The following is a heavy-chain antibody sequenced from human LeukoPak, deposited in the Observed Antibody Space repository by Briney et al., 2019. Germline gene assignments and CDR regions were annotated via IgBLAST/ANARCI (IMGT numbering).Heavy chain of an antibody. CDR2: ISSRSNYI. J-gene: IGHJ4*02. Sequence: PGGSLRLSCSVSVYSFSDHNMNWGPQAPGKVLEWVASISSRSNYINYADSLKGRVTVSRDNARNSLFLQMTSLRAEDTAVYYCARDYLGFGESGFDYWGQGTQVIVSS. CDR3: ARDYLGFGESGFDY. V-gene: IGHV3-21*01. D-gene: IGHD3-10*01. CDR1: VYSFSDHN.